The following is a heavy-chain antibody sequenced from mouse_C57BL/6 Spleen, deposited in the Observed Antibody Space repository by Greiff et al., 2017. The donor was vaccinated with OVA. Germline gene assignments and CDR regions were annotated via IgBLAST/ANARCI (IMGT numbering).Heavy chain of an antibody. Sequence: VQLQQSGPELVKPGASVKISCKASGYTFTDYYMNWVKQSHGKSLEWIGDINPNNGGTSYNQKFKGKATLTVDKSSSTAYMELRSLTSEDSAVYYCARLGLGSFDYWGQGTTLTVSS. CDR2: INPNNGGT. CDR1: GYTFTDYY. D-gene: IGHD4-1*01. CDR3: ARLGLGSFDY. V-gene: IGHV1-26*01. J-gene: IGHJ2*01.